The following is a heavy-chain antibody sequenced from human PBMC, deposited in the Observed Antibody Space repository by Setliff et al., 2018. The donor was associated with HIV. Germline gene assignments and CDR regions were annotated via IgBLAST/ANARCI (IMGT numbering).Heavy chain of an antibody. V-gene: IGHV4-59*08. J-gene: IGHJ4*02. CDR3: ARVARGGHSSRWYYFDY. Sequence: SETLSLTCTVSGGSISSHYWNWIRQPPGKGLEWIGYIHYSGSINYNPSLKSRVTISVDTSKNQFSLKVSSVTAADTAVYYCARVARGGHSSRWYYFDYWGQGTLVTVSS. CDR2: IHYSGSI. D-gene: IGHD6-13*01. CDR1: GGSISSHY.